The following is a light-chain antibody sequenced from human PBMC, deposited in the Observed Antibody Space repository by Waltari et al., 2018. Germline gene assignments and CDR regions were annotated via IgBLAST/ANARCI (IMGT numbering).Light chain of an antibody. Sequence: ILLTQSPGTLSLSPGERATLSCRASQTVTSAYLAWYQQKPGQPPRLLIYDTSSRATAIPDRFSGSGSGTDVTLTIRRLEPEDFAVYYCQQYDSSPLTFGGGTKVEIK. CDR2: DTS. CDR1: QTVTSAY. J-gene: IGKJ4*01. V-gene: IGKV3-20*01. CDR3: QQYDSSPLT.